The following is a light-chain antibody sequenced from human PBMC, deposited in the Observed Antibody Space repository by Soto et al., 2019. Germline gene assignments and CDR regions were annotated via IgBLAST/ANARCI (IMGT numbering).Light chain of an antibody. CDR1: QSVNSN. Sequence: EIVMTQSPATLSVSPGERATLSCRASQSVNSNLAWYQQKPGQAPRLLIYGASTRATGIPARFSGSGSGTEFTLTISSLQSEDFAVYYCQQYDNWPPLSFGGGTTVEIK. V-gene: IGKV3D-15*01. J-gene: IGKJ4*01. CDR3: QQYDNWPPLS. CDR2: GAS.